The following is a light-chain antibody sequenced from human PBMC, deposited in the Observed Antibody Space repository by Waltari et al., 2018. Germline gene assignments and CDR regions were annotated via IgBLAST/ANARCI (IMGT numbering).Light chain of an antibody. CDR3: QQYNSYSWT. CDR2: KAS. CDR1: QSISSW. V-gene: IGKV1-5*03. Sequence: DIQMTQSPSPLSPSVGDRVTIPCRASQSISSWLAWYQQKPGKAPKLLIYKASSLESGVPSRFSGSGSGTEFTLTISSLQHDDFATYYCQQYNSYSWTFGQGTKVEIK. J-gene: IGKJ1*01.